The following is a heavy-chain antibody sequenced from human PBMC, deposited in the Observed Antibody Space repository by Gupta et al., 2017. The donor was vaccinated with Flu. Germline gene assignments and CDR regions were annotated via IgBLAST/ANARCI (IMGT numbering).Heavy chain of an antibody. D-gene: IGHD2-2*02. J-gene: IGHJ4*02. Sequence: MSWVRQAPGKGLEWVGRIKSAGDGGTADYAASVKDRFIISRDDSKNTVYLQMNGLKTEDTAFYYCATGSPYLHWGQGALVTVSS. CDR2: IKSAGDGGTA. CDR3: ATGSPYLH. V-gene: IGHV3-15*05.